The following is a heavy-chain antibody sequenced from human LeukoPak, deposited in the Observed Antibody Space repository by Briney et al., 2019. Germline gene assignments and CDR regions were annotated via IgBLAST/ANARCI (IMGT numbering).Heavy chain of an antibody. J-gene: IGHJ3*02. CDR3: ARLPVDAFDI. CDR1: GFTFTSHG. CDR2: IRSEAINK. D-gene: IGHD3-16*01. Sequence: GGSLRLSCAASGFTFTSHGMHWVRQAPGKGLQWVAFIRSEAINKYYADSVKGRFSISRDNSKNTLYLQMGSLRAEDMAVYYCARLPVDAFDIWGQGTMVTVSS. V-gene: IGHV3-30*02.